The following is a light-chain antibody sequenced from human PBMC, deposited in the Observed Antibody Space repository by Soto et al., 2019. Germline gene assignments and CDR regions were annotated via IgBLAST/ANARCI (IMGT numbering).Light chain of an antibody. CDR1: QTIITW. V-gene: IGKV1-5*03. CDR3: QHYHVFSWT. J-gene: IGKJ1*01. CDR2: KAS. Sequence: EIQLTQSPSTLSASVGERVTITCRASQTIITWLAWYQQKPGKAPKLLISKASSLESGVPSRFSGSGSGTEFTLTITLLQPDESATYYCQHYHVFSWTFGQGTKVEIE.